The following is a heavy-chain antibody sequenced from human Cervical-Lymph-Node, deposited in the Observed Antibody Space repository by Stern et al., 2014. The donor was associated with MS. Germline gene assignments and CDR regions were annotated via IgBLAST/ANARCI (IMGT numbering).Heavy chain of an antibody. CDR3: ARDRGGKGHVDY. CDR2: IWYDGSNK. Sequence: VQLVESGGGVVQPGRSLRLSCAASGFTFSSYGMHWVRQAPGKGLEWVAVIWYDGSNKYYADSVKGRFTISRDNSKNTLYLQMNSLRAEDTAVYYCARDRGGKGHVDYWGQGTLVTVSS. J-gene: IGHJ4*02. D-gene: IGHD3-10*01. CDR1: GFTFSSYG. V-gene: IGHV3-33*01.